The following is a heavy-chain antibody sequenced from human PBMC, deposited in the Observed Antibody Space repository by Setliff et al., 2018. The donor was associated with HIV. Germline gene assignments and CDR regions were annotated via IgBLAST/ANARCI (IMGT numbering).Heavy chain of an antibody. CDR3: ARDRQLVQGVFDV. J-gene: IGHJ3*01. Sequence: SETLSLTCTLYGGSLTNYYWTWIRQSPGEGLEWIGEIVDSGSTTYNPSLKSRVTISLDTSKKQFSLKLKSVTAADTAVYFCARDRQLVQGVFDVWGQGTAVTVSS. D-gene: IGHD1-1*01. CDR1: GGSLTNYY. CDR2: IVDSGST. V-gene: IGHV4-59*12.